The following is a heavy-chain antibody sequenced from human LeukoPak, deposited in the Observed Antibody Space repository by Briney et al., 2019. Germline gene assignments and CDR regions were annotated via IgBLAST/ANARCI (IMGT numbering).Heavy chain of an antibody. CDR2: IIPDSGGT. CDR3: ASNPYASGTYGY. V-gene: IGHV1-2*02. Sequence: GASVKVSCKASGYTFTGYYMHWVRQPPEQGLKWMGCIIPDSGGTNYARKFQGRVTMARDTSISTDYMELSSLRSDDTAVYYCASNPYASGTYGYWGQGTLVTVSS. J-gene: IGHJ4*02. CDR1: GYTFTGYY. D-gene: IGHD3-10*01.